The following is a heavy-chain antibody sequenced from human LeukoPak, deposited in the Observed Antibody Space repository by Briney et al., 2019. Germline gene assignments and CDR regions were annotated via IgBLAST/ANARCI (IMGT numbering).Heavy chain of an antibody. D-gene: IGHD5-18*01. CDR2: ISGSGGTA. CDR1: GFTFSIYA. CDR3: AKKDTAMDIDY. J-gene: IGHJ4*02. V-gene: IGHV3-23*01. Sequence: GGSLRLSCAASGFTFSIYAMSWVRQAPGKGLEWVSAISGSGGTAYYADSVKGRFTISRDNSKNTLYLQMNSLRAEDTAVYYCAKKDTAMDIDYWGQGTLVTVSS.